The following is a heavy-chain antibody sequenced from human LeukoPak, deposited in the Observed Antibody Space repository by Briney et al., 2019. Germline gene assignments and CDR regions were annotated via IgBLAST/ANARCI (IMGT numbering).Heavy chain of an antibody. Sequence: SETLSLTCTVSGGSISSSSYYWSWIRQPPGKGLEWIGYIYYSGSTNYNPSLKSRVTISVDTSKNQFSLKLSSVTAADTAVYYCARDWGTGTTWNDAFDIWGQGTMVTVSS. V-gene: IGHV4-61*01. D-gene: IGHD1-7*01. CDR3: ARDWGTGTTWNDAFDI. CDR2: IYYSGST. J-gene: IGHJ3*02. CDR1: GGSISSSSYY.